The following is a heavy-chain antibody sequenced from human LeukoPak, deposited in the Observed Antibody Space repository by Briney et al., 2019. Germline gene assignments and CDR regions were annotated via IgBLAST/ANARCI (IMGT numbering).Heavy chain of an antibody. CDR2: INPNSGGT. D-gene: IGHD3-3*01. Sequence: ASVKVSCKASGYTFTGYYMHWVRQAPGRGLEWMGWINPNSGGTNYAQKFQGRVTMTRDTSISTAYMELSRLRSDDTAVYYCARDSVLRFLEWLSVSYYYYYMDVWGKGTTVTVSS. V-gene: IGHV1-2*02. CDR3: ARDSVLRFLEWLSVSYYYYYMDV. J-gene: IGHJ6*03. CDR1: GYTFTGYY.